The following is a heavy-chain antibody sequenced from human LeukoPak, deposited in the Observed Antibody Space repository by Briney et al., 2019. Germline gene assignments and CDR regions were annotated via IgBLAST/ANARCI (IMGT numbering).Heavy chain of an antibody. CDR2: IYYSGST. D-gene: IGHD3-22*01. J-gene: IGHJ4*02. V-gene: IGHV4-59*08. CDR1: GGSISSYY. CDR3: ARHPTYYYDSSGYSRGYFNY. Sequence: PSETLSHTCTVSGGSISSYYWSWIRQPPGKGLEWIGYIYYSGSTNYNPSLKSRVTISVDTSKNQFSLKLSSVTAADTAVYYCARHPTYYYDSSGYSRGYFNYWGQGPLVTVSS.